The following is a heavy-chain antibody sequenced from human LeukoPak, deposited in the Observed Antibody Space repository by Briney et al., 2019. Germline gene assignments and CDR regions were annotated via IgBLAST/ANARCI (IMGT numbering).Heavy chain of an antibody. Sequence: GASVKVSCKASVYTFTGYYMHWVRQAPGQGLEWMGWINPNSGGTNYAQKFQGRVTMTRDTSISTAYMELSRLRSDDTAVYYCARGGPPSYGDGTDYWGQGTLVTVSS. CDR3: ARGGPPSYGDGTDY. D-gene: IGHD4-17*01. J-gene: IGHJ4*02. CDR1: VYTFTGYY. V-gene: IGHV1-2*02. CDR2: INPNSGGT.